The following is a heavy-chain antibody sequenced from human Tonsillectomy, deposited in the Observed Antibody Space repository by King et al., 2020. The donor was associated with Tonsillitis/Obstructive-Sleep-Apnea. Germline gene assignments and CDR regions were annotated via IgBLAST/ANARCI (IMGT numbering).Heavy chain of an antibody. CDR1: GFSLSTSGMC. Sequence: TLKESGPALVKPTQTLTLTCTFSGFSLSTSGMCVSWIRQPPGKALEWLARIDWGDDKYYTTSLKTRLTISKDTSKNQVVLTMTTMDPVDTATYYCARIQPRGYGHGPDNAFDIWGQGTMGTVSS. CDR3: ARIQPRGYGHGPDNAFDI. D-gene: IGHD5-18*01. V-gene: IGHV2-70*11. CDR2: IDWGDDK. J-gene: IGHJ3*02.